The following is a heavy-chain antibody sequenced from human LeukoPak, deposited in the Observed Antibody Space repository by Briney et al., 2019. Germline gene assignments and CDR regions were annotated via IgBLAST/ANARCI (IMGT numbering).Heavy chain of an antibody. CDR3: ARVAKYYYGSETYYFFEH. CDR2: VNDNGAYT. Sequence: GGSLRLSSAASGYTFSSYDMSWVRQAPGEGLERGSSVNDNGAYTFYPDSVKGRFTISRDNSKNTLYLQMNSLRVEETAVYYCARVAKYYYGSETYYFFEHWGQGTPVTASS. D-gene: IGHD3-10*01. V-gene: IGHV3-23*01. J-gene: IGHJ4*02. CDR1: GYTFSSYD.